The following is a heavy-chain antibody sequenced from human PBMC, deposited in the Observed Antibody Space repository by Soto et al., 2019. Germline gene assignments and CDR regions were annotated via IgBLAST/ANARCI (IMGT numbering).Heavy chain of an antibody. V-gene: IGHV3-30*18. CDR3: AKDGTIFGVVTRNYYGMDV. CDR2: ISYDGSNK. Sequence: HPGGSLRLSCAASGFSFSYYGMHWVRQAPGKGLEWVAVISYDGSNKYYADSVKGRITISRDNSTKTLYLQMNSLRPEDTAVYYCAKDGTIFGVVTRNYYGMDVWGQGTTVTVSS. J-gene: IGHJ6*02. D-gene: IGHD3-3*01. CDR1: GFSFSYYG.